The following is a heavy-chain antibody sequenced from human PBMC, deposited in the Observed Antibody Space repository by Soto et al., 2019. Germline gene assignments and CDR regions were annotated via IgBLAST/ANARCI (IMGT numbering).Heavy chain of an antibody. J-gene: IGHJ6*03. CDR1: GFTFSSYA. Sequence: EVQLLESGGGLVQPGGSLRLSCAASGFTFSSYAMSWVRQAPGKGLEWVSAISGSGGSTYYADSVKGRFTISRDNSKTTLYLQMNSLRAEDTAVYYCAKGRAATPLYYYMDVWGKGTTVTVSS. V-gene: IGHV3-23*01. CDR2: ISGSGGST. D-gene: IGHD2-15*01. CDR3: AKGRAATPLYYYMDV.